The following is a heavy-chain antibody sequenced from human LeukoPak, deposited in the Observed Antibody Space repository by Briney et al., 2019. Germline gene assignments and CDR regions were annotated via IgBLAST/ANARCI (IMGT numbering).Heavy chain of an antibody. CDR3: ARMGGYSGYATH. D-gene: IGHD5-12*01. CDR2: ISYTGST. Sequence: SETLSLTCTVSGGSISPYFWSWIRQPPGKGLEWIGYISYTGSTNYNPSLKSRVTISVDTSKNQFSLKLSSVTAADTAVYYCARMGGYSGYATHWGQGTLVTVSS. J-gene: IGHJ4*02. V-gene: IGHV4-59*08. CDR1: GGSISPYF.